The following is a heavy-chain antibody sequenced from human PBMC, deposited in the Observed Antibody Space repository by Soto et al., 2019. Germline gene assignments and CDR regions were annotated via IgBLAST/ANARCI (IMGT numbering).Heavy chain of an antibody. V-gene: IGHV1-46*01. CDR3: AREVIVGAPTFGY. J-gene: IGHJ4*02. Sequence: ASVKVSCKASGGTFSSYAISWVRQAPGQGLEWMGIINPSGGSTSYAQKFQGRVTMTRDTSTSTVYMELSSLRSEDTAVYYCAREVIVGAPTFGYWGQGTLVTVSS. CDR1: GGTFSSYA. D-gene: IGHD1-26*01. CDR2: INPSGGST.